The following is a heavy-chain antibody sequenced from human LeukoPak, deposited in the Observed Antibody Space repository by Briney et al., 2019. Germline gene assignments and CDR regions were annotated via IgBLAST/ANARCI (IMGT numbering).Heavy chain of an antibody. Sequence: GASVKVSCKASGYTFTGYYMHWLRQAPGQGLEWMGGIIPIFGTANYAQKFQGRVTITTDESTSTAYMELSSLRSEDTAVYYCARGGGYGDLRLDPWGQGTLVTVSS. CDR1: GYTFTGYY. V-gene: IGHV1-69*05. D-gene: IGHD4-17*01. CDR3: ARGGGYGDLRLDP. CDR2: IIPIFGTA. J-gene: IGHJ5*02.